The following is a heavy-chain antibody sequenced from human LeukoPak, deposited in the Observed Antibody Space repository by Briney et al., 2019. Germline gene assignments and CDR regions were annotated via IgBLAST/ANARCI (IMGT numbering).Heavy chain of an antibody. D-gene: IGHD4-17*01. Sequence: GESLKISCKGSGYRFTGYWINWVRQMPGKGLEWMGTIDPSDSYTNYNPSFQGHVTISADKSISTAYLQWSGLKASDTAMFYCTRHKDGDYSFDSWGQGTLVTVSS. J-gene: IGHJ4*02. CDR2: IDPSDSYT. CDR3: TRHKDGDYSFDS. CDR1: GYRFTGYW. V-gene: IGHV5-10-1*01.